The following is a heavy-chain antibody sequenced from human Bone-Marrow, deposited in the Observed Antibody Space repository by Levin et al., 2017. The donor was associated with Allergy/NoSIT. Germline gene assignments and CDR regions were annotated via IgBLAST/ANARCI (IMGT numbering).Heavy chain of an antibody. V-gene: IGHV3-33*07. CDR1: GFIFSNYG. J-gene: IGHJ6*02. D-gene: IGHD3-22*01. CDR3: ARIATADDSGGRDYYYFYYGIEV. CDR2: IWFDGSKK. Sequence: QSGGSLRLSCAASGFIFSNYGMYWVRQAPGKGLEWVAVIWFDGSKKYYADSVKGRFTVSRDNSNNTLFLQMNSLRGEDTAMYFCARIATADDSGGRDYYYFYYGIEVWGQGTTVTVS.